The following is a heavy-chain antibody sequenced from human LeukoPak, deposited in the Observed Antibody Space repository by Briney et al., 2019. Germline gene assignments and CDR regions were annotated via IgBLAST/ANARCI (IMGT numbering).Heavy chain of an antibody. J-gene: IGHJ4*02. Sequence: GGSLRLSCAASGFTFSSYGMNWVRQAPGKGLEWVSYISSSGSTIYYADSVKGRFTISRDNAKNSLYLQMNSLRAEDTAVYYCARDYGGSSPFDYWGQGTLVTVSS. V-gene: IGHV3-48*04. CDR3: ARDYGGSSPFDY. D-gene: IGHD4-23*01. CDR2: ISSSGSTI. CDR1: GFTFSSYG.